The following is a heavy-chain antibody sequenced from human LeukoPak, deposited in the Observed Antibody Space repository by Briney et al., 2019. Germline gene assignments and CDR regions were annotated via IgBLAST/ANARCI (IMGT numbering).Heavy chain of an antibody. CDR3: ATDRGWRTSGYYHYYFEY. CDR1: GFVFRNYF. CDR2: IKNDGSER. V-gene: IGHV3-7*01. J-gene: IGHJ4*02. D-gene: IGHD3-3*01. Sequence: SGGSLRLSCAASGFVFRNYFMSWVRQAPGKGLEWVASIKNDGSERYYVDSVRGRYTISRDNTKDSLFPQMSSLRAEDTAVYYCATDRGWRTSGYYHYYFEYWGQGTLVTFSS.